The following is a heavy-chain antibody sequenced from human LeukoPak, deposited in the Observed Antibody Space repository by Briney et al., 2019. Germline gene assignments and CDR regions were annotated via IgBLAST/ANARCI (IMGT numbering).Heavy chain of an antibody. Sequence: GGSLRLSCAASGFTFSSYGMSWVRQTPEKGLEWVSGISGSGGSTYYADSVKGRFTISRDNSKNTLYLQMNSLRAEDTAVYYCAELGITMIGGVWGKGTTVTISS. D-gene: IGHD3-10*02. CDR2: ISGSGGST. V-gene: IGHV3-23*01. CDR1: GFTFSSYG. CDR3: AELGITMIGGV. J-gene: IGHJ6*04.